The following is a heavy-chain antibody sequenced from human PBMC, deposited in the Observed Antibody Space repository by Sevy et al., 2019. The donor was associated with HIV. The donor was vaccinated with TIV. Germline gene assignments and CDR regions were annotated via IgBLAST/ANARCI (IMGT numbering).Heavy chain of an antibody. J-gene: IGHJ3*02. CDR2: FDPEDRET. Sequence: AAVKVSCKVSGYTLTELSMHWVRQAPGKGLEWMGGFDPEDRETIYPQEFQGRVTMTEDTSTDTAYMELSSLRSDDTALYYCATDRECSCTRCYPAFDIWGQGTLVPVSS. V-gene: IGHV1-24*01. CDR1: GYTLTELS. CDR3: ATDRECSCTRCYPAFDI. D-gene: IGHD2-2*01.